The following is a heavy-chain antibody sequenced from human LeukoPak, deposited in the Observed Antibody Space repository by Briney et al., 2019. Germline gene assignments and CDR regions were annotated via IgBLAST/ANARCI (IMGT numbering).Heavy chain of an antibody. Sequence: PGGSLRLSCSASGFTVSSNYMSWVRQAPGKGLEWVSVIYSGGSTYYADSVKGRFTISRDNSKNTLYLQMNSLRAEDTAVYYCASGGTYCGGDCYEPFTYWGQGTLVTVSS. V-gene: IGHV3-66*01. J-gene: IGHJ4*02. CDR3: ASGGTYCGGDCYEPFTY. CDR1: GFTVSSNY. D-gene: IGHD2-21*02. CDR2: IYSGGST.